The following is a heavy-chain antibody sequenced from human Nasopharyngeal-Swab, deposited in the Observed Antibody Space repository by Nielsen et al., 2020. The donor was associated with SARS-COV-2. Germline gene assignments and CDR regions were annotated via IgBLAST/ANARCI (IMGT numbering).Heavy chain of an antibody. V-gene: IGHV4-31*03. CDR1: GGSISSGGYY. CDR2: IYYSGGT. Sequence: SETLSLTCTVSGGSISSGGYYWSWIRQHPGKGLEWIGYIYYSGGTYYNPSLKSRVTISVDTSKNQFSLKLSSVTAADTAVYYCAREVVPAAIPYYYYGMDVWGQGTTVTVSS. J-gene: IGHJ6*02. D-gene: IGHD2-2*01. CDR3: AREVVPAAIPYYYYGMDV.